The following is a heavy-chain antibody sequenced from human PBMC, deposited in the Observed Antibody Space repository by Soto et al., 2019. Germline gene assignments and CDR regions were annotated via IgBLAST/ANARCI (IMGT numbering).Heavy chain of an antibody. CDR2: MSYTGTT. J-gene: IGHJ5*02. CDR3: ARVVRFCSSPSCRGRNWFDL. Sequence: PSQTLSLTCSVSGGSISSGDYYLRWIRQPPGKGLEWICYMSYTGTTYYNPSLKSRITISMDTSKNQFSLRLTSVTAADTAKYHCARVVRFCSSPSCRGRNWFDLGAREPGSPSPQ. D-gene: IGHD2-2*01. CDR1: GGSISSGDYY. V-gene: IGHV4-30-4*01.